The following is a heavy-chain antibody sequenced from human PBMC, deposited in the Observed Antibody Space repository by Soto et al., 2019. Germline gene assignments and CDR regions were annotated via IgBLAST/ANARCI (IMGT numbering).Heavy chain of an antibody. CDR1: GGSISSYY. D-gene: IGHD3-10*01. CDR3: ARVFGAVARRADWFDP. V-gene: IGHV4-59*01. J-gene: IGHJ5*02. CDR2: IYYSGST. Sequence: KPSETLSLTCTVSGGSISSYYWSWIRQPPGKGLEWIGYIYYSGSTNYNPSLKSRVTISVDTSKNQFSLKLSSVTAADTAVYYCARVFGAVARRADWFDPWGQGTLVTVSS.